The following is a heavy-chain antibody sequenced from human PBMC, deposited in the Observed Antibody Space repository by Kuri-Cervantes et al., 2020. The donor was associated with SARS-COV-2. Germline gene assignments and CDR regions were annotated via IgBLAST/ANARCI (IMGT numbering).Heavy chain of an antibody. J-gene: IGHJ6*02. CDR3: ARDMVVPAASDYYYYGMDV. CDR1: GYTFTSYD. CDR2: INTNTGNP. D-gene: IGHD2-2*01. Sequence: ASVKVSCKASGYTFTSYDINWVRQATGQGLEWMGWINTNTGNPTYAQGFTGRFVFSLDTSVSTAYLQISSLKAEDTAVYYCARDMVVPAASDYYYYGMDVWGQGTTVTVSS. V-gene: IGHV7-4-1*02.